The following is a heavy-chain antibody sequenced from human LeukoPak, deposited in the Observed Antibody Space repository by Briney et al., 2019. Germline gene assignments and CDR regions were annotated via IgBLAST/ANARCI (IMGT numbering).Heavy chain of an antibody. CDR1: GYTFTGYY. Sequence: GASVKVSCKASGYTFTGYYMHWVRQAPGQGLEWMGWINPNSGGSNYAQKFQGRVTMTRETSISTAYMELSRLRSDDTAVYYCARAPEYYDFWSGYLNWGQGTLVTVSS. V-gene: IGHV1-2*02. CDR3: ARAPEYYDFWSGYLN. D-gene: IGHD3-3*01. CDR2: INPNSGGS. J-gene: IGHJ4*02.